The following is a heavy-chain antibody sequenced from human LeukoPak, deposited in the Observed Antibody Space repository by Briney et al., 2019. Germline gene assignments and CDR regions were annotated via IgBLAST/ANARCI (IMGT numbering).Heavy chain of an antibody. D-gene: IGHD2-2*01. CDR2: LNTDGRIT. Sequence: PGGSLRLSCTASGFTFSSHWMHWVRHAPGKGLVSISYLNTDGRITGYADSVKGRFTISRDNAKNTLYLEMSGLRADDTAVYYCARNQAGYCEGTRCFRGVDYWGQGALVTVSS. J-gene: IGHJ4*02. V-gene: IGHV3-74*01. CDR3: ARNQAGYCEGTRCFRGVDY. CDR1: GFTFSSHW.